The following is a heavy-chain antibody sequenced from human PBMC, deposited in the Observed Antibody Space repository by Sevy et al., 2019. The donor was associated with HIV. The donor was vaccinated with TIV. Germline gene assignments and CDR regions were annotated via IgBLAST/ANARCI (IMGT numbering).Heavy chain of an antibody. D-gene: IGHD3-9*01. CDR1: GFTFSTHG. V-gene: IGHV3-30*18. CDR2: ISYHGRNK. CDR3: AKDFTGYNGMDV. J-gene: IGHJ6*02. Sequence: GGSLRLSCAASGFTFSTHGMHWVRQAPGKGLEWVAVISYHGRNKFYGDSVEGRFTISRDNSRKTLYLQMNSLGIEDTAMYYCAKDFTGYNGMDVWGQGTMVTVSS.